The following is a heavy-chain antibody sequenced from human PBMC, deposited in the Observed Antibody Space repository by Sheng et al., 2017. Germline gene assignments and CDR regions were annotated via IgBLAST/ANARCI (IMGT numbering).Heavy chain of an antibody. J-gene: IGHJ4*02. Sequence: QVQLQQWGAGLLKPSDTLSLTCAVYGGSFSGYYWSWIRQPPGKGLEWIGEINHSGSTNYNPSLKSRVTISVDTSKNQFSLKLSSVTAADTAVYYCAKPRGRYCSGGSCSSRYFDYWGQGNPGHRL. CDR2: INHSGST. CDR3: AKPRGRYCSGGSCSSRYFDY. V-gene: IGHV4-34*01. D-gene: IGHD2-15*01. CDR1: GGSFSGYY.